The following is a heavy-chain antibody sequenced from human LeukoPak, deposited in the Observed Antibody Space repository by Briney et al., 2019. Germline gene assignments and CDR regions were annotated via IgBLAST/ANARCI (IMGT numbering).Heavy chain of an antibody. Sequence: GGSLRLSCAASGFIFSSYGMHWVRQAPGKGLEWVAVISYNGSNKYYADSVKGRFTISRDNAKNSLFLQMNSLRAEDTAVYFCASFQWLRYFDFWGQGTLVTVSS. V-gene: IGHV3-30*03. CDR1: GFIFSSYG. J-gene: IGHJ4*02. CDR3: ASFQWLRYFDF. CDR2: ISYNGSNK. D-gene: IGHD5-12*01.